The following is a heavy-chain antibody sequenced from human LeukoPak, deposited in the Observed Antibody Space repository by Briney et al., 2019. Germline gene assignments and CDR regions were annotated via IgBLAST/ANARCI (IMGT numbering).Heavy chain of an antibody. J-gene: IGHJ4*02. Sequence: GGSLRLSCADSGITFSTYGIHWVRQVPGKGLEWVAVISHDGSNYYYADSVKGRFTISRDNSKNTLYLQMNSLRTEDTAVYYCAKATGSSWYYFHDWGLGTLVTVSS. D-gene: IGHD6-13*01. V-gene: IGHV3-30*18. CDR2: ISHDGSNY. CDR3: AKATGSSWYYFHD. CDR1: GITFSTYG.